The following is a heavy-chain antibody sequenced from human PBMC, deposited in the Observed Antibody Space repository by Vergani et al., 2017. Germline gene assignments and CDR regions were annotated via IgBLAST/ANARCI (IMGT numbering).Heavy chain of an antibody. Sequence: QVQLVESGGGVVQPGRSLRLSCAASGFTFSSYGMHWVRQAPGKGLEWVAVIWYDGSNKYYADSVKGRFTISRDNSKNTLYLQMNSLRAEDTALYYCAKDSVSSSFFGHSYYYYGMDVWGQGTTVTVSS. CDR2: IWYDGSNK. CDR1: GFTFSSYG. D-gene: IGHD6-6*01. J-gene: IGHJ6*02. V-gene: IGHV3-33*06. CDR3: AKDSVSSSFFGHSYYYYGMDV.